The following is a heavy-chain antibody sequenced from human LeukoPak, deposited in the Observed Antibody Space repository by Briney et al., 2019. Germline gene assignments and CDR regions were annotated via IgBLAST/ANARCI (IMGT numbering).Heavy chain of an antibody. CDR2: IYYSGST. V-gene: IGHV4-59*01. Sequence: SETLSLTCSVSGGSISSYSWNWIRQPPGKGLEWIGYIYYSGSTNYNPSLKSRVTMSVDTSKNQFPLKLSSVTAADTAVYYCASQSAGYYYYMDVWGKGTTVTVSS. D-gene: IGHD6-13*01. J-gene: IGHJ6*03. CDR3: ASQSAGYYYYMDV. CDR1: GGSISSYS.